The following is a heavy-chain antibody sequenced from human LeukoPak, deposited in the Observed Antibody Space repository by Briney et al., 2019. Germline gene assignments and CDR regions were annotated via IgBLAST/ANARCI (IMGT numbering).Heavy chain of an antibody. V-gene: IGHV3-49*03. J-gene: IGHJ4*02. CDR1: GFNFGDSV. CDR2: IRSKRYGGTT. Sequence: PGGSLRLSCTGSGFNFGDSVMSWFRQAPGKGLEWVVFIRSKRYGGTTQNAASVKGRFTISRDDSKSVAYLQMNSLKIEDTAVYYCSRSYDALSGYFPPEYWGQGTLVTVSS. CDR3: SRSYDALSGYFPPEY. D-gene: IGHD3-9*01.